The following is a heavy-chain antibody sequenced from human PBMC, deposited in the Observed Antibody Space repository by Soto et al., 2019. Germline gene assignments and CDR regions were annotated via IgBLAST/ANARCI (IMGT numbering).Heavy chain of an antibody. Sequence: SETLSLTCTVSGGSISSSSYYWGWIRQPPGKGLEWIGSIYYSGSTYYNPSLKSRVTISVDTSKNQFSLKLSSVTAADTAVYYCARGAVAGYYYVMDVWGQGTTVTVS. D-gene: IGHD6-19*01. CDR1: GGSISSSSYY. J-gene: IGHJ6*02. CDR3: ARGAVAGYYYVMDV. CDR2: IYYSGST. V-gene: IGHV4-39*01.